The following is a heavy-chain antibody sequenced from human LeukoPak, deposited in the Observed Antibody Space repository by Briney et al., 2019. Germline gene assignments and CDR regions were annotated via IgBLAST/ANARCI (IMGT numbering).Heavy chain of an antibody. CDR2: ISSSSSYI. D-gene: IGHD3-16*01. CDR3: ARDGGY. CDR1: GFIFSDYY. J-gene: IGHJ4*02. V-gene: IGHV3-11*06. Sequence: PGGSLRLFCAASGFIFSDYYLSWILHASGKGLELVSYISSSSSYIYYADSVKGRFTIARDNANNSLYLQMNSLRAEDTAVYYCARDGGYWGQGTLVTVSS.